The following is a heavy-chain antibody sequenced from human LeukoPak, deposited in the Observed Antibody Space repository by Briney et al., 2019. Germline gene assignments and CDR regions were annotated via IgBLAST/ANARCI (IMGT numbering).Heavy chain of an antibody. J-gene: IGHJ5*02. CDR1: GFTFDDYA. CDR3: AKDFLPSGSPHNWFDP. Sequence: GGSLRLSCAASGFTFDDYAMSWVRQAPGKGLEWVSAISGSGGSTYYADSVKGRFTISRDNSKNTLYLQMNSLRAEDTAVYYCAKDFLPSGSPHNWFDPWGQGTLVTVSS. D-gene: IGHD3-10*01. CDR2: ISGSGGST. V-gene: IGHV3-23*01.